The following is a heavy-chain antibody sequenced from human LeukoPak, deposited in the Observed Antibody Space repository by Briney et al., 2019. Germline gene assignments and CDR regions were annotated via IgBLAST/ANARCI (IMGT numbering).Heavy chain of an antibody. V-gene: IGHV3-7*01. J-gene: IGHJ4*02. D-gene: IGHD4-11*01. CDR2: IKRDGSEK. Sequence: GGSLILSCAASGFTFSSYWMSWVRQAPGKGLEWVANIKRDGSEKYYVDSVKGRFTISRDNAKNSLYLQMNSLRAEDTAMYYCARYDYSDYGIAYWGQGTLVTVSS. CDR1: GFTFSSYW. CDR3: ARYDYSDYGIAY.